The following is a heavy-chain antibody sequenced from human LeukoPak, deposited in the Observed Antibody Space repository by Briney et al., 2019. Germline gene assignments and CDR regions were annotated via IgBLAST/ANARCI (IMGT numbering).Heavy chain of an antibody. CDR2: ISGSGGST. CDR3: AREYDLVTGLDY. Sequence: GGSLRLSCAASGFTFSSYEMSWVRQAPGKGLEWVSAISGSGGSTYYAGSVKGRFTISRDNSKNTLYLQMSSLRVDDTALYYCAREYDLVTGLDYWGQGALVTVSS. CDR1: GFTFSSYE. V-gene: IGHV3-23*01. J-gene: IGHJ4*02. D-gene: IGHD3-9*01.